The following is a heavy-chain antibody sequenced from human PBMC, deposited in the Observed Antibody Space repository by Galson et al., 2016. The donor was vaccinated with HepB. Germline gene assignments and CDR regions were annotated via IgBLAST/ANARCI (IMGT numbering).Heavy chain of an antibody. CDR2: ITSRSSTT. V-gene: IGHV3-48*02. CDR1: GFDFSNYD. CDR3: ARDGDAWDDFDS. D-gene: IGHD1-26*01. Sequence: SLRLSCAASGFDFSNYDMNWVRQAPGKGLEWVSYITSRSSTTHHADSVKGRFTTSRDNAKNSLYLQMNDLRDEDTAIYYCARDGDAWDDFDSWGQGTLVTVSS. J-gene: IGHJ4*02.